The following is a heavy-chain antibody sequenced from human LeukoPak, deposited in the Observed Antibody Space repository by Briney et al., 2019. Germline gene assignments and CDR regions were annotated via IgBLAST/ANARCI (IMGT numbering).Heavy chain of an antibody. V-gene: IGHV3-23*01. CDR3: SKASSITIFGVVIIPYYFDY. CDR1: GFTFSSYA. D-gene: IGHD3-3*01. J-gene: IGHJ4*02. Sequence: PGGSLRLSCAASGFTFSSYAMSWVRQAPGKGLEWVSAISGSGGSTYYADSVKGRFTISRDNSKNTLYLQMNSLRAEDTAVYYFSKASSITIFGVVIIPYYFDYWGQGTLVTVSS. CDR2: ISGSGGST.